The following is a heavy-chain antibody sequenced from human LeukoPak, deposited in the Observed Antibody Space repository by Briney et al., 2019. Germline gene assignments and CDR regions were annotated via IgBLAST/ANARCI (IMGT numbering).Heavy chain of an antibody. CDR1: GYTFTSYY. D-gene: IGHD6-25*01. J-gene: IGHJ4*02. CDR3: ARAGAIAALGGDFDY. CDR2: INPSGGST. Sequence: ASVKVSCKASGYTFTSYYMHWVRQAPGQGLEWMGIINPSGGSTSYAQKFQGRVTMTRDMSTSTVYMELSSLRSEDTAVYYCARAGAIAALGGDFDYWGQGTLVTVSS. V-gene: IGHV1-46*01.